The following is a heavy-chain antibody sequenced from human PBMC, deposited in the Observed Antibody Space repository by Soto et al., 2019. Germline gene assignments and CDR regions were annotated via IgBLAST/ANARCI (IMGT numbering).Heavy chain of an antibody. J-gene: IGHJ2*01. CDR3: ARGWGHSSSWSRSYWYFDL. Sequence: SVKVSCKASGGTFSSYAISWVRQAPGQGLEWMGGIIPIFGTANYAQKFQGRVTITADESTSTAYMELSSLRSEDTAVYYCARGWGHSSSWSRSYWYFDLWGRGTLVTVSS. CDR2: IIPIFGTA. V-gene: IGHV1-69*13. D-gene: IGHD6-13*01. CDR1: GGTFSSYA.